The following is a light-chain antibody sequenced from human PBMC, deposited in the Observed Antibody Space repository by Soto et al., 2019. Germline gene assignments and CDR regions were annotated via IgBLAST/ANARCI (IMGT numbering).Light chain of an antibody. CDR1: RSNIRSNY. CDR2: RNS. J-gene: IGLJ3*02. CDR3: AAWDDSLSGPV. V-gene: IGLV1-47*01. Sequence: QSVLTQSPSASGTPGQRVTISCSGSRSNIRSNYVYWYQQFPGTAPKLLIYRNSQRPSGVPDRFSGSKSGTSASLAISGLRSEDEAEYYCAAWDDSLSGPVFGGGTKLTVL.